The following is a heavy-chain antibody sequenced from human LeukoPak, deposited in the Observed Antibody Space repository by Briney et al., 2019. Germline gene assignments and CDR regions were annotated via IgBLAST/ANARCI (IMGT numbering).Heavy chain of an antibody. Sequence: GGSLRLSCAASGFTFSSYEMNWVRQAPGKGLEWVSYISSSGSTIYYADSVKGRFTISRDNAKNSLYLQMNSLRAEDTAVYYCARESASTRDYYYYMDVWGKGTTVTVSS. J-gene: IGHJ6*03. CDR2: ISSSGSTI. V-gene: IGHV3-48*03. CDR3: ARESASTRDYYYYMDV. CDR1: GFTFSSYE.